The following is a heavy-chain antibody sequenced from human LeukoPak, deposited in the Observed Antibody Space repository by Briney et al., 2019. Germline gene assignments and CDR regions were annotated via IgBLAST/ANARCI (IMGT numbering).Heavy chain of an antibody. CDR1: GGTFSSYA. J-gene: IGHJ6*02. V-gene: IGHV1-69*04. D-gene: IGHD5-18*01. CDR3: AREGVDTAMVNYYYYGMDV. CDR2: IIPILGIA. Sequence: SVKVSCKASGGTFSSYAISWVRQAPGQGLEWMGRIIPILGIANYAQKFQGRVTITADKSTSTAYMELSSLRSEDTAVYYCAREGVDTAMVNYYYYGMDVWGQGTTVTVSS.